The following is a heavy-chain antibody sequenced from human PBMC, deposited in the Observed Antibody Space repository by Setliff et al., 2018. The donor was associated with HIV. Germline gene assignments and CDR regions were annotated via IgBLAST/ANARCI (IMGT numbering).Heavy chain of an antibody. Sequence: GESLKISCAASGFTFRSYSMTWVRQAPGQGLEWVSYISSSGTTKYYAGSMKGRFTISRDNLKNSLYLQMDSLRAEDTAVYYCAKEGDSAVAYYYYYMDVWGTGTAVTVSS. V-gene: IGHV3-48*01. J-gene: IGHJ6*03. CDR1: GFTFRSYS. D-gene: IGHD5-18*01. CDR2: ISSSGTTK. CDR3: AKEGDSAVAYYYYYMDV.